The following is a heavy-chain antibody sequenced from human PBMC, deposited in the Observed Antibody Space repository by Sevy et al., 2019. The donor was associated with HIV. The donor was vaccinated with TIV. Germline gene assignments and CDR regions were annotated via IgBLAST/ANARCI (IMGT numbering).Heavy chain of an antibody. Sequence: GGSLRLSCGASGFIFNTYGMHWVRQAPGKGLEWVALIWYDGSSKYYADSVQGRFTISRDNSKNTLDLQMNSLRAEDTAVYYCVSGASIVAAGHFAYWGQGTLVTVSS. CDR3: VSGASIVAAGHFAY. CDR1: GFIFNTYG. V-gene: IGHV3-33*08. D-gene: IGHD6-13*01. CDR2: IWYDGSSK. J-gene: IGHJ4*02.